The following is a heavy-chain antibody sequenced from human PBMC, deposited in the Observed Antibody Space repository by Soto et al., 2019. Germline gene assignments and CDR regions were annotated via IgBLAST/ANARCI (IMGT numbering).Heavy chain of an antibody. CDR2: ISAYNGNT. CDR3: ARVDIDLGHDY. J-gene: IGHJ4*02. Sequence: DSVKVSCKASGYTFTSYGISWVRQAPGQGLEWMGRISAYNGNTNYAQKLQGRVTMTTDTSTSTAYMELRGLRSDDTAVYYCARVDIDLGHDYWGQGTLVTVSS. CDR1: GYTFTSYG. D-gene: IGHD3-9*01. V-gene: IGHV1-18*01.